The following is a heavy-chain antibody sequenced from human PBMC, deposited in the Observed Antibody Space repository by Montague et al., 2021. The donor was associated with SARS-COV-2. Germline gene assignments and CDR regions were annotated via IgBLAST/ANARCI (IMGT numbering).Heavy chain of an antibody. CDR2: TYYRSKWYH. CDR1: GDSVSSNTAT. CDR3: ARTTTRMLYPENAFDI. J-gene: IGHJ3*02. D-gene: IGHD2-15*01. V-gene: IGHV6-1*01. Sequence: CAISGDSVSSNTATWNCIRQSPSRCLELLGRTYYRSKWYHDYAISLKSRITINPDTSKNQFSLQLSSVAPEDTAVFYCARTTTRMLYPENAFDIWGQGTMVTVSS.